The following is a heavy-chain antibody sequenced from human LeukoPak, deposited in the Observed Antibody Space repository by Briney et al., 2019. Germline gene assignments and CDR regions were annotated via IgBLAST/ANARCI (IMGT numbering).Heavy chain of an antibody. Sequence: GGSLRLSCAASGFTFSSYSMNWVRQAPGKGLEWVSSISSSSSYIYYADSVKGRFTISRDNAKNSLYLQMNSLRAKDTAVYYCASHLTMTTETWGQGTLVTVSS. J-gene: IGHJ5*02. V-gene: IGHV3-21*01. CDR3: ASHLTMTTET. D-gene: IGHD4-11*01. CDR2: ISSSSSYI. CDR1: GFTFSSYS.